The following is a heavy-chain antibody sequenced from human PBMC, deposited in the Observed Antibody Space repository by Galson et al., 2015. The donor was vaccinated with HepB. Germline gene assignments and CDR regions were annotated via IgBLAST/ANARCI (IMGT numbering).Heavy chain of an antibody. Sequence: SLRLSCAASGFTFSSYSMNWVRPAPGKGPEWVSYISSSSSTIYYADSVKGRFTISRDNAKNSLYLQMNSLRAEDTAVYYCARVEYYYDSSGYYPDYWGQGTLVTVSS. V-gene: IGHV3-48*04. CDR3: ARVEYYYDSSGYYPDY. D-gene: IGHD3-22*01. CDR2: ISSSSSTI. J-gene: IGHJ4*02. CDR1: GFTFSSYS.